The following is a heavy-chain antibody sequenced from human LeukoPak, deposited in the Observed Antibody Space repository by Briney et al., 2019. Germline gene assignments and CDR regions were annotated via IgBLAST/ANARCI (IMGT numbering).Heavy chain of an antibody. D-gene: IGHD5-12*01. CDR2: LSGSGGST. J-gene: IGHJ4*02. CDR1: GFTFSSYA. CDR3: AKDRAYAFDY. Sequence: GGSLRLSCAASGFTFSSYAMSWVRQAPGKGLEWVSALSGSGGSTYYADSAKGRFTISRDNSKNTLYLQMNRLRAEDTAIYYCAKDRAYAFDYWGQGTLVTVSS. V-gene: IGHV3-23*01.